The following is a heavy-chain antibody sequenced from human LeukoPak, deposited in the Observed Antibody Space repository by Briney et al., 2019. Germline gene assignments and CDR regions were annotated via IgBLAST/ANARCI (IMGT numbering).Heavy chain of an antibody. V-gene: IGHV1-2*06. J-gene: IGHJ4*02. CDR2: INPNSGGT. D-gene: IGHD5-24*01. Sequence: ASVKVSCKASGYTFTGYYMHWARQAPGQGLEWMGRINPNSGGTNYAQKFQGRVTMTRDTSISTAYMELSRLRSDDTAVYYCARVGDGYNNFDYWGQGTLVTVSS. CDR3: ARVGDGYNNFDY. CDR1: GYTFTGYY.